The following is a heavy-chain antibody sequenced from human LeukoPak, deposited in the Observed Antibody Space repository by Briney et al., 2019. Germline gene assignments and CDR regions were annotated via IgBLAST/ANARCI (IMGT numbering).Heavy chain of an antibody. J-gene: IGHJ4*02. CDR2: IWNDGSET. CDR1: GSIFSNYG. Sequence: GGSLRLSCAASGSIFSNYGMHWVRQAPGKRLEWVAVIWNDGSETFHADSVKGRFTISRDNSKNTLYLQMNSLRAEDTAVYYCARGGGKSSGYFDFWGQGTPVTVSS. V-gene: IGHV3-33*08. CDR3: ARGGGKSSGYFDF. D-gene: IGHD3-22*01.